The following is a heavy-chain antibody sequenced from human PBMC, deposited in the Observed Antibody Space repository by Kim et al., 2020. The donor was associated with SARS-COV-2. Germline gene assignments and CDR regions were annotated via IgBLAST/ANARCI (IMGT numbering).Heavy chain of an antibody. Sequence: ASVKVSCKASGYTFTGYYMHWVRQAPGQGLEWMGWINPNSGGTNYAQKFQGRVTMTRDTSISTAYMELSRLRSDDTAVYYCARENAIAARRQRRHGMDVWGQGTTVTVSS. V-gene: IGHV1-2*02. CDR3: ARENAIAARRQRRHGMDV. CDR1: GYTFTGYY. D-gene: IGHD6-6*01. CDR2: INPNSGGT. J-gene: IGHJ6*02.